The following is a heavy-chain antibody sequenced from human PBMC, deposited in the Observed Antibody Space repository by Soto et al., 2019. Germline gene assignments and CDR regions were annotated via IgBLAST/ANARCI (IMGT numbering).Heavy chain of an antibody. D-gene: IGHD6-13*01. J-gene: IGHJ3*02. Sequence: GESLKISCKGSGYSFTSYWISWVRQMPGKGLEWMGRIDPSDSYTNYSPSFQGHVTISADKSISTAYLQWSSLKASDTAMYYCARHTGDLQQQPWSSDAFDIWGQGKMVTVSS. CDR1: GYSFTSYW. CDR2: IDPSDSYT. CDR3: ARHTGDLQQQPWSSDAFDI. V-gene: IGHV5-10-1*01.